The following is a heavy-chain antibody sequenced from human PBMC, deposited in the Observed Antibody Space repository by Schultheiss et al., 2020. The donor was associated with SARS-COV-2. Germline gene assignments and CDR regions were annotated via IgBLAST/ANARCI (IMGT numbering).Heavy chain of an antibody. D-gene: IGHD6-13*01. CDR3: AKGRYSSSY. V-gene: IGHV3-23*01. CDR2: ISGSGGST. CDR1: GFTFSSYA. J-gene: IGHJ4*02. Sequence: GESLKISCAASGFTFSSYAMSWVRQAPGKGLEWVSAISGSGGSTYYADSVKGRFTISRDNSKNTLYLQMNSLRAEDTAVYYCAKGRYSSSYWGQGTLVTVSS.